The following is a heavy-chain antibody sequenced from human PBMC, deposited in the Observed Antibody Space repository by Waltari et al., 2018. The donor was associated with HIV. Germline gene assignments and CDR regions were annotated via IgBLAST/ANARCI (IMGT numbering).Heavy chain of an antibody. CDR2: FFYGGSSSYGGRA. CDR3: ARPPQTGDLGDY. Sequence: QLQLHESGPGVVKPSETLSLTCTVSGGSIGDSSSYWAWIRQTPGKGLEWIGSFFYGGSSSYGGRAYYLPSLKSRLSISVDTSRNQWSLKLRSVNATDTAVYFCARPPQTGDLGDYWGRGTLVTVS. J-gene: IGHJ4*02. V-gene: IGHV4-39*01. D-gene: IGHD2-21*01. CDR1: GGSIGDSSSY.